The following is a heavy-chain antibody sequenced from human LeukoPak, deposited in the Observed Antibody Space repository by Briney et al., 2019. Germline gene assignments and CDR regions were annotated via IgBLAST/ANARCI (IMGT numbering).Heavy chain of an antibody. Sequence: SETPSLTCTVSDGSISSYYWSWIRQPPGKGLEWIGYIHYSGSSAYIPSLKSRVTMSVDTSKNQFSLRLTSVTAADTALYYCARWYCSGDTCFHMDVWGKGTTVTVSS. D-gene: IGHD2-15*01. V-gene: IGHV4-59*08. CDR2: IHYSGSS. CDR1: DGSISSYY. CDR3: ARWYCSGDTCFHMDV. J-gene: IGHJ6*03.